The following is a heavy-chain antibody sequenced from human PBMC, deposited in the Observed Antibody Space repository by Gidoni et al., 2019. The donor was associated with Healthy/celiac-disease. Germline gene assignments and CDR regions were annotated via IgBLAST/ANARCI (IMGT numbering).Heavy chain of an antibody. CDR2: IDWDDDK. V-gene: IGHV2-70*04. Sequence: QVTLKESGPALVKPTQTLTLTCTFPGFSLRTSGMRVSWIRQPPGKALEWLARIDWDDDKFYSTSLKTRLTISKDTSKNQVVLTMTNMDPVDTATYYCARMGNMYSGYYFDYWGQGTLVTVSS. CDR1: GFSLRTSGMR. CDR3: ARMGNMYSGYYFDY. D-gene: IGHD5-12*01. J-gene: IGHJ4*02.